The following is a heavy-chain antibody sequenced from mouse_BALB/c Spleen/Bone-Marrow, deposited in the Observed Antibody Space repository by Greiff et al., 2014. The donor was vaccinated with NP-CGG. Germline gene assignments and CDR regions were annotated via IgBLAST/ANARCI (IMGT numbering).Heavy chain of an antibody. D-gene: IGHD2-1*01. CDR3: TRDGKGNYDYAMDY. CDR1: GFTFSSYT. V-gene: IGHV5-6-4*01. J-gene: IGHJ4*01. Sequence: DVMLVESGGGLVKPGGSLKLSCAASGFTFSSYTMPWVRQTPEKRLEWVATISSGGSYTYYPDSVKGRFPISRDNAKNTLYLQMSSLKSEDTAMYYCTRDGKGNYDYAMDYWGQGTSVTVSS. CDR2: ISSGGSYT.